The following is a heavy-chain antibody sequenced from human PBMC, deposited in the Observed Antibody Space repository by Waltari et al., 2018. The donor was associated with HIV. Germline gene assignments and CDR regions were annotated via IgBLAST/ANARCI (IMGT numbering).Heavy chain of an antibody. Sequence: EVELLESGGGLVQPGGSRRLSCAASGFAYSSYAMTWVRQSPGRVLEWVSAISGSGADSFYADSVKGRFSSSRDNSKNTVYLQMNNLRAADTAIYYCAKAFSDNTAYYYDFWGRGTRVTVAS. CDR2: ISGSGADS. CDR1: GFAYSSYA. J-gene: IGHJ4*02. D-gene: IGHD3-22*01. CDR3: AKAFSDNTAYYYDF. V-gene: IGHV3-23*01.